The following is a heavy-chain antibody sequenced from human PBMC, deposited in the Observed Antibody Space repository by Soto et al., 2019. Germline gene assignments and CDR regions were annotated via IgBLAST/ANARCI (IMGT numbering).Heavy chain of an antibody. D-gene: IGHD3-22*01. CDR1: GFTFSSYE. CDR3: ARVPYYYDSSGTGA. J-gene: IGHJ5*02. Sequence: GGSLRLSCAASGFTFSSYEMNWVRQAPGKGLEWVSYISSSGSTIYYADSVKGRFTISRDNAKNSLYLQMNSLRAEDTAVYYCARVPYYYDSSGTGAWGQGTLVTVSS. CDR2: ISSSGSTI. V-gene: IGHV3-48*03.